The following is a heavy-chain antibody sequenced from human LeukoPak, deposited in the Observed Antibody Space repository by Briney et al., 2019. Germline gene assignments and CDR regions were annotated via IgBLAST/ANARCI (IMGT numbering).Heavy chain of an antibody. D-gene: IGHD6-19*01. J-gene: IGHJ6*03. V-gene: IGHV4-34*01. CDR3: ARQKIGIAVAGSIDV. CDR1: GGSFSGYY. CDR2: INHSGST. Sequence: SGTLSLTCAVYGGSFSGYYWSWIRQPPGKGLEWIGEINHSGSTNYNPSLKSRVTISVETSKNQFSLKLSSVTAADTAVYYCARQKIGIAVAGSIDVWGKGTTVTISS.